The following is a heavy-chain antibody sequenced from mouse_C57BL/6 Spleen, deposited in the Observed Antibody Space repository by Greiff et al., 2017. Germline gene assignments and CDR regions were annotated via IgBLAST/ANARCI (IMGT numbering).Heavy chain of an antibody. D-gene: IGHD2-1*01. J-gene: IGHJ3*01. CDR3: ARWVNGTKGFAY. Sequence: EVKLMESGPVLVKPGASVKMSCKASGYTFTDYYMNWVKQSHGKSLEWIGVINPYNGGTSYNQKFKGKATLTVDKSSSTAYMELNSLTSEDSAVYYCARWVNGTKGFAYWGQGTLVTVSA. V-gene: IGHV1-19*01. CDR2: INPYNGGT. CDR1: GYTFTDYY.